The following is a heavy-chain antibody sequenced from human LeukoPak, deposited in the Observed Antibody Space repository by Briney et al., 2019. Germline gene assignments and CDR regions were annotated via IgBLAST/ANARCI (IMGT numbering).Heavy chain of an antibody. CDR2: IWYDGSNK. CDR3: ARDLGASHYDILTGYYFYYYYYGMDV. V-gene: IGHV3-33*01. CDR1: GFTFSSYG. Sequence: GRSLRLSCAASGFTFSSYGMPWVRQAPGKGVEWVAVIWYDGSNKYYADSVKGRYTISRDNSKNTLYLQMNSLRAEDTAVYYCARDLGASHYDILTGYYFYYYYYGMDVWGQGTTVTVSS. J-gene: IGHJ6*02. D-gene: IGHD3-9*01.